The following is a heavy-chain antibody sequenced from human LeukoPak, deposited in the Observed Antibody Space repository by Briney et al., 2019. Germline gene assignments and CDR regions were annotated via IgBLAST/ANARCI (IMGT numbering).Heavy chain of an antibody. CDR3: ARERIERYTYASSDFDY. CDR1: GGSIRNYY. J-gene: IGHJ4*02. CDR2: IYYSGST. D-gene: IGHD5-18*01. Sequence: SETLSLTCTVSGGSIRNYYWSWIRQPPGKGLEWIGYIYYSGSTNYNPSLKSRVTISVDTSKNQFSLKVTSVTAADTALYYCARERIERYTYASSDFDYWGRGTLVTVSS. V-gene: IGHV4-59*12.